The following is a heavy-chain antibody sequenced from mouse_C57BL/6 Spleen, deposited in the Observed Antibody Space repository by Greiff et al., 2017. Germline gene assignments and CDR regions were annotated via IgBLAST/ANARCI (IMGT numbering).Heavy chain of an antibody. D-gene: IGHD2-4*01. J-gene: IGHJ2*01. CDR3: ARSDDYGRGDY. V-gene: IGHV1-20*01. CDR2: INPYNGDT. Sequence: VQLQQSGPELVKPGDSVKISCKASGYSFTGYFMNWVMQSHGKSLEWIARINPYNGDTFYNQKFKGKATLTVDKSSSTAHMELRSLTSEDSAVXYCARSDDYGRGDYWGQGTTLTVSS. CDR1: GYSFTGYF.